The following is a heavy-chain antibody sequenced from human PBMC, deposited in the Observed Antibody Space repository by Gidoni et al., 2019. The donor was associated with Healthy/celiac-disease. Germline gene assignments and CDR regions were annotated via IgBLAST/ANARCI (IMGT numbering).Heavy chain of an antibody. D-gene: IGHD1-26*01. V-gene: IGHV3-30*01. Sequence: QVQLVESGGGVVQPGRSLRLSCAASGFTFSSYAMHWVRQAPGKGLEWVAVISYDGSNKYYADSVKGRFTISRDNSKNTLYLQMNSLRAEDTAVYYCARDRGGSYYSYAFDIWGQGTMVTVSS. CDR3: ARDRGGSYYSYAFDI. CDR1: GFTFSSYA. J-gene: IGHJ3*02. CDR2: ISYDGSNK.